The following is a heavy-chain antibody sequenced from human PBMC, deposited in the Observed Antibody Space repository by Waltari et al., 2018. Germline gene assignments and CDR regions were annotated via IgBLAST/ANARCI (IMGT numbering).Heavy chain of an antibody. CDR2: ISGSGGST. D-gene: IGHD3-10*01. J-gene: IGHJ6*02. Sequence: AISGSGGSTYYADSVKGRFTISRDNSKNTLYLQMNSLRAEDTAVYYCAKDIYPRDYYYYGMDVWGQGTTVTVSS. CDR3: AKDIYPRDYYYYGMDV. V-gene: IGHV3-23*01.